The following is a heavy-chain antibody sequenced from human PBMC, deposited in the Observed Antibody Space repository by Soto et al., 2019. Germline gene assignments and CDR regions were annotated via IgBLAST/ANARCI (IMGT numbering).Heavy chain of an antibody. CDR3: ANGGYDYPYYFDY. V-gene: IGHV1-8*01. J-gene: IGHJ4*02. CDR1: GYTFNSYD. D-gene: IGHD5-12*01. Sequence: QVQLVQSGAEVKKPGASVKVSCKASGYTFNSYDINWVRQATGQGLEWRGWMNPNSGNRGCAQKFKGSVTMTRNTSISTAYMALSSLSSEDTAVYYCANGGYDYPYYFDYWGQGTLVTVSS. CDR2: MNPNSGNR.